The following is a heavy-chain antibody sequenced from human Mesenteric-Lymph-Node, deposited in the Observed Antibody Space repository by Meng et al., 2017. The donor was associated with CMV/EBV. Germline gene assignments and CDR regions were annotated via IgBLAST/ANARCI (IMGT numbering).Heavy chain of an antibody. Sequence: GGSLRLSCEASGFGFSSYGMHWVRQAPGKGLEWVAFIQNDGSNKYYADSAKGRLTISRDNSKNTVYLQMNSLRAEDTAIYYCALIGGARGAYYGMDVWGQGTTVTVSS. CDR1: GFGFSSYG. CDR3: ALIGGARGAYYGMDV. J-gene: IGHJ6*02. V-gene: IGHV3-30*02. CDR2: IQNDGSNK. D-gene: IGHD3-22*01.